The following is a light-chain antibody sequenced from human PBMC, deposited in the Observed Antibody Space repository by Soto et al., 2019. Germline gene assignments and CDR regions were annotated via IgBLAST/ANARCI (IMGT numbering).Light chain of an antibody. CDR2: PAS. V-gene: IGKV1-27*01. CDR3: QEYNSAPNT. CDR1: RDITTS. J-gene: IGKJ4*02. Sequence: DVQMTQSPSSLSASVGDRVTITCRASRDITTSLAWYQQKPGKVPKLLIYPASTLHAGVQSGFSGSGSGTFFSLTINCLQPEDVAAYYCQEYNSAPNTFGRGTRVEIK.